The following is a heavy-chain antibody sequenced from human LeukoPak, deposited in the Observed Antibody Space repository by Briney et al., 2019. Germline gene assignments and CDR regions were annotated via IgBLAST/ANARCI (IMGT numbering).Heavy chain of an antibody. J-gene: IGHJ4*02. V-gene: IGHV4-39*01. D-gene: IGHD1-26*01. CDR1: GGSINISDYY. Sequence: SETLSLTCTVSGGSINISDYYWGWIRQPPGKGLEWIGSMHYSGSTYYNPSLKSRVTISVDTSKNQFSLKATSVTAADTAVYCCARRGTIDSGRPWNWGQGTLVTVSS. CDR3: ARRGTIDSGRPWN. CDR2: MHYSGST.